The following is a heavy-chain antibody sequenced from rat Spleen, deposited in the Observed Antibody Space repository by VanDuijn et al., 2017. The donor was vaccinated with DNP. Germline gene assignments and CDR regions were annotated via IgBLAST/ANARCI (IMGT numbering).Heavy chain of an antibody. J-gene: IGHJ1*01. D-gene: IGHD3-1*01. Sequence: EVKLVESGGGLVQPGRSLKLSCVASGFTFGDHYMAWIRQTPKKGLEWVASISVGGGNTYYRDSVRGRFTISRDNAKSTLYLQMDSLRSEDTATYYCARQKPHWYFDFWGPGTMITVSS. CDR3: ARQKPHWYFDF. CDR1: GFTFGDHY. CDR2: ISVGGGNT. V-gene: IGHV5-25*01.